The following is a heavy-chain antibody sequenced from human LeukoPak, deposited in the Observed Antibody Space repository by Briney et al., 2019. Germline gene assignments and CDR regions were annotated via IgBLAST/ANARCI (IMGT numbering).Heavy chain of an antibody. J-gene: IGHJ3*02. CDR1: GFTVSSNY. D-gene: IGHD4-23*01. Sequence: PGGSLRLSCAASGFTVSSNYMSWVRQAPGKGLEWVSIIYSGGSTFYADSVKGRFTISRDNSKNTLYLQMNSLRAEDKAVYYCARGGWYLSAFDIWGQGTMVTVSS. CDR2: IYSGGST. V-gene: IGHV3-53*01. CDR3: ARGGWYLSAFDI.